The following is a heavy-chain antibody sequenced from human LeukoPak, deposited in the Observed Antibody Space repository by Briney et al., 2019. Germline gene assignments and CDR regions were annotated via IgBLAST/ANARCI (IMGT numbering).Heavy chain of an antibody. D-gene: IGHD2-15*01. CDR3: AGGYCSGGSCYDY. Sequence: SETLSLTRTVSGGSISSYYWSWIRQPPGKGLEWIGYIYTSGSTNYNPSLKSRVTISVDTSKNQFSLKLSSVTAADTAVYYCAGGYCSGGSCYDYWGQGTLVTVSS. CDR1: GGSISSYY. CDR2: IYTSGST. J-gene: IGHJ4*02. V-gene: IGHV4-4*09.